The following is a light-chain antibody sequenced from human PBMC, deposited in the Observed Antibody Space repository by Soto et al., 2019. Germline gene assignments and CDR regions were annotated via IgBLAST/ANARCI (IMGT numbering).Light chain of an antibody. J-gene: IGKJ2*01. Sequence: DIQMTQSPSSVSASVGDRVIITCRASQDNSRWLTWYQQKPGKAPKLLIYAASNLQSGVPSRFSGSGSGTDFTLAINNLQAEDFATYYCQQANSFPDTFGQGTKLEIK. CDR1: QDNSRW. V-gene: IGKV1D-12*01. CDR3: QQANSFPDT. CDR2: AAS.